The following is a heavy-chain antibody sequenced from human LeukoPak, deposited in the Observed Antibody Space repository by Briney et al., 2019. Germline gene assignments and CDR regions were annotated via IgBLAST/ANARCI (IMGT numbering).Heavy chain of an antibody. CDR2: IYYSGST. J-gene: IGHJ4*02. Sequence: PSETLSLTCTVSGGSISSYYWSWIRQPPGKGLEWIGYIYYSGSTNYNPSLKSRVTISVDTSKTQFSLKLSSVTAADTAVYYCARLHGDDSTFDFWGQGTLVTVSS. D-gene: IGHD5-24*01. CDR3: ARLHGDDSTFDF. CDR1: GGSISSYY. V-gene: IGHV4-59*08.